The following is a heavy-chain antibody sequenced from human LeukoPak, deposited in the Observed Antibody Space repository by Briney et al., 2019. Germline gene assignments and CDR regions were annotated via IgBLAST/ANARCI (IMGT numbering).Heavy chain of an antibody. CDR1: GGSISSGSHY. Sequence: SETLSLTCIVSGGSISSGSHYWGWIRQPPGKGLEWIGAIHYSGSTYYNPSLKSRITISVDTSKNQFSLKLSSVTAADTAVYYCARHGVFGGNLAAFDIWGQGTMVTVSS. J-gene: IGHJ3*02. V-gene: IGHV4-39*01. CDR3: ARHGVFGGNLAAFDI. D-gene: IGHD4-23*01. CDR2: IHYSGST.